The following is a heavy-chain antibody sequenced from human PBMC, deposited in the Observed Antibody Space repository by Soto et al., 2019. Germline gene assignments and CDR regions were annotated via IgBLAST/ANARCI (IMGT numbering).Heavy chain of an antibody. CDR2: IYPGDSDP. Sequence: EVQLVQSGAEVKKPGESLKISCKASGYNFITNWIGWVRQMPGKGLEWMGIIYPGDSDPTYSPSFQGQVTISADKSITTAYLQWSSLKASDTAIYYCARQRDGYSPTDAFDIWGQGTMVTVSS. CDR1: GYNFITNW. J-gene: IGHJ3*02. V-gene: IGHV5-51*01. D-gene: IGHD4-4*01. CDR3: ARQRDGYSPTDAFDI.